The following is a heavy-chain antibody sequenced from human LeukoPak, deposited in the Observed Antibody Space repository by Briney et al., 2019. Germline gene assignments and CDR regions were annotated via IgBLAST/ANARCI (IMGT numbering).Heavy chain of an antibody. D-gene: IGHD3-16*02. CDR1: GFTVSSYW. CDR3: AKDGMITFGGVIGNFDY. CDR2: ISYDGSNK. Sequence: GGSLRLSCAASGFTVSSYWMSWVRQAPGKGLEWVAVISYDGSNKYYADSVKGRFTISRDNSKNTLYLQMNSLRAEDTAVYYCAKDGMITFGGVIGNFDYWGQGTLVTVSS. V-gene: IGHV3-30*18. J-gene: IGHJ4*02.